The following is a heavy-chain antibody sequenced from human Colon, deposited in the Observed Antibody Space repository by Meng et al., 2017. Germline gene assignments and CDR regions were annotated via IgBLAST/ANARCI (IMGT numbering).Heavy chain of an antibody. V-gene: IGHV4-34*02. Sequence: QGQNPQGGAGLLKPSGTLSFTCAVSGGSFSGFYWSWIRQPPGKGLEWIGEIDHFGISNYNSSLKGRLTMSVDTSKKQISLTLTSVTAADTAVYYCATGLRHGDWFDPWGPGTLVTVSS. CDR2: IDHFGIS. CDR3: ATGLRHGDWFDP. D-gene: IGHD4-17*01. CDR1: GGSFSGFY. J-gene: IGHJ5*02.